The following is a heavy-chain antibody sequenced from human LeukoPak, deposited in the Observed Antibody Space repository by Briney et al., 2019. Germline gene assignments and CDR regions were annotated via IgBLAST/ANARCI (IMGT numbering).Heavy chain of an antibody. Sequence: ASVKVSCKASGGTFSSYAIRGVRQAPGQGLEWMGGIIPIFGTAHYAQKFQGRGTITADESTSTAYMELSSMRSEDTAVYYCSSAATAYCGGSSCSLVIWGQGTMVTVSS. J-gene: IGHJ3*02. CDR1: GGTFSSYA. CDR2: IIPIFGTA. CDR3: SSAATAYCGGSSCSLVI. D-gene: IGHD2-15*01. V-gene: IGHV1-69*13.